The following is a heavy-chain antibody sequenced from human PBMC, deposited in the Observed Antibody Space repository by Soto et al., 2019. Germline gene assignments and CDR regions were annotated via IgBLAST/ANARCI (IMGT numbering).Heavy chain of an antibody. D-gene: IGHD6-25*01. CDR1: GFTVSNAW. Sequence: EGQLVESGGGLVKPGGSLRLSCAASGFTVSNAWMNWVRQAPGKGLEWVAHIKSKPHGGTTEYAPAVKDRFTISRSDTTNMSDVQMNRLKSEDRAGCYCFTWSTEAATCDLGDCLGRGSPVPVSS. CDR2: IKSKPHGGTT. J-gene: IGHJ4*02. CDR3: FTWSTEAATCDLGDC. V-gene: IGHV3-15*01.